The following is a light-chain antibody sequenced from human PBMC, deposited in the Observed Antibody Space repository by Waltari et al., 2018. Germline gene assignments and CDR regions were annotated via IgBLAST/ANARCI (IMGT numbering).Light chain of an antibody. Sequence: DIQMTQSPSSLSASVGDSVTITCQASQDIGTYLNWFHQRPGKAPNLLIYDTSNLHTGVPLRFAGSGSGTLFSLTISSLRPEDSGTYYCQQYDTLPRAFGQVTKVEIK. V-gene: IGKV1-33*01. CDR3: QQYDTLPRA. J-gene: IGKJ1*01. CDR2: DTS. CDR1: QDIGTY.